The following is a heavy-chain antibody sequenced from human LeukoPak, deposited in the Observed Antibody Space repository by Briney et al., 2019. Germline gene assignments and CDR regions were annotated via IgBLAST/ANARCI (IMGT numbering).Heavy chain of an antibody. Sequence: PSETLSLTCTVSGGSISSSSYYWGWIRQPPGKGLEWIGSIYYSGSTNYNPSLKSRVTISVDTSKNQFSLKLSSVTAADTAVYYCARQSITMIVSAPWLFDYWGQGTLVTVSS. CDR3: ARQSITMIVSAPWLFDY. CDR2: IYYSGST. CDR1: GGSISSSSYY. J-gene: IGHJ4*02. V-gene: IGHV4-39*07. D-gene: IGHD3-22*01.